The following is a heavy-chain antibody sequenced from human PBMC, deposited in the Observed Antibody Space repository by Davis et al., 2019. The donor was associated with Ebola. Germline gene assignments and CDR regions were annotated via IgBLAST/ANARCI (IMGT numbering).Heavy chain of an antibody. CDR2: IGTAGDT. V-gene: IGHV3-13*01. J-gene: IGHJ4*02. Sequence: PGGSLRLSCAASGFSFTTYDMHWVRQVTGKTLEWVSAIGTAGDTYYPAPVKGRFTISRENARNSLYLQMNSLRTEDTAVYYCVRPAFGSHYFDYWGQGILVTVSS. D-gene: IGHD2-2*01. CDR3: VRPAFGSHYFDY. CDR1: GFSFTTYD.